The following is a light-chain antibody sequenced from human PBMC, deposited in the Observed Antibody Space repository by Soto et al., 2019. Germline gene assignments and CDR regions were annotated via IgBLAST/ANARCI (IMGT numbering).Light chain of an antibody. J-gene: IGLJ2*01. CDR1: SSGVGDYNS. CDR3: SSSTSSSTLDVV. Sequence: QSALTQPASVSGSPGQSITISCTGTSSGVGDYNSVSWYQQHPGKAPKPIIYDVTNRPSGVSNRFSGSKSGNAASLTISGFQAEDEANYYCSSSTSSSTLDVVFGGGTKLTVL. CDR2: DVT. V-gene: IGLV2-14*03.